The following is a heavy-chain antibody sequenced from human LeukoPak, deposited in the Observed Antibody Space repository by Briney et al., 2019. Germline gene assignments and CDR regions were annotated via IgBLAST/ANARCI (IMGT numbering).Heavy chain of an antibody. CDR3: ARVHLNTVTTRHFDY. CDR1: GFTFSSYG. V-gene: IGHV3-21*01. Sequence: GGSLRLSCAASGFTFSSYGMHWVRQAPGKGLEWVSSISSSSSYIYYADSVKGRFTLSRDNAKNSLYLQMNSLRAEDTAVYYCARVHLNTVTTRHFDYWGQGTLVTVSS. J-gene: IGHJ4*02. D-gene: IGHD4-17*01. CDR2: ISSSSSYI.